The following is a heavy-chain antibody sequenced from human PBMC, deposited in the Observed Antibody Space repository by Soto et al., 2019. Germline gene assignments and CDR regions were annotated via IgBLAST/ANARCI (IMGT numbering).Heavy chain of an antibody. V-gene: IGHV5-10-1*01. Sequence: GGSLKISCKGSGYSFTSYWITWVRQMPGKGLEGMGRIDLSDSYTTYSPSSQGHVTISADKSISTAYLQWSSLKASDTAMYYCARDPRHGGVSEGSGNPHVDDYWGQGTLVTVSS. CDR1: GYSFTSYW. CDR3: ARDPRHGGVSEGSGNPHVDDY. CDR2: IDLSDSYT. J-gene: IGHJ4*02. D-gene: IGHD3-10*01.